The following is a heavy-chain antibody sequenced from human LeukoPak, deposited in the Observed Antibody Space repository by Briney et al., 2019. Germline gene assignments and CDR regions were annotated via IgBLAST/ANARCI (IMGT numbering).Heavy chain of an antibody. V-gene: IGHV5-51*01. J-gene: IGHJ4*02. CDR2: IYPGDSDT. Sequence: GESLKISCKGSGYSFTTYWIGWVRQMPGKGLEWMGIIYPGDSDTRYSPSFQGQVTISADKSISTAYLQWSSLKASGTAMYYCATYSSTFYHDYWGQGTLVTVSS. D-gene: IGHD2/OR15-2a*01. CDR1: GYSFTTYW. CDR3: ATYSSTFYHDY.